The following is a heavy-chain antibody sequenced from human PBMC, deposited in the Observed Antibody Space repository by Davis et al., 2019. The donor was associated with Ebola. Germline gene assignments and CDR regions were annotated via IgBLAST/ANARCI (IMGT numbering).Heavy chain of an antibody. D-gene: IGHD3-16*01. CDR2: IKQDGSEK. CDR1: RFTFSSSW. J-gene: IGHJ4*02. V-gene: IGHV3-7*01. Sequence: GESLKISCAASRFTFSSSWMSWVRQAPGKGLEWVANIKQDGSEKYYVDSVKGRFTVSRDNAKNSLYLQMNSLRAEDTAVYYCARALGGEDDWGQGTLVTVSS. CDR3: ARALGGEDD.